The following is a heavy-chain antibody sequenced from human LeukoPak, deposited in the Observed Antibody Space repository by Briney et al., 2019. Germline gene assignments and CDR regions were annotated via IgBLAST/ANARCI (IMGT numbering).Heavy chain of an antibody. Sequence: SDTLSLTCTVSGDSSSSHSYFWGWIRQPPGKGLEWIGSIYHTGSTYYNPSLKSRVTISLDTSKNQFSLKLSSVTAADTAVYYCARHGSDGGFDPWGQGTLVTVSS. D-gene: IGHD1-1*01. V-gene: IGHV4-39*01. CDR3: ARHGSDGGFDP. CDR2: IYHTGST. J-gene: IGHJ5*02. CDR1: GDSSSSHSYF.